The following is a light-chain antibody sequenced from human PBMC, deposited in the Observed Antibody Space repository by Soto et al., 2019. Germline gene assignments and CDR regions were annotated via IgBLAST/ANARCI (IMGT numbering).Light chain of an antibody. J-gene: IGKJ1*01. CDR1: QSVSSY. Sequence: EIVLTQSPATRSLSPGERATLSWGASQSVSSYLAWYQQKPGQAPRPLIYDASNSATGIPARFSVSGSGTDFTLTISSLENEDFAVYYCQQRSNWTQTFRQGTKVDIK. V-gene: IGKV3-11*01. CDR3: QQRSNWTQT. CDR2: DAS.